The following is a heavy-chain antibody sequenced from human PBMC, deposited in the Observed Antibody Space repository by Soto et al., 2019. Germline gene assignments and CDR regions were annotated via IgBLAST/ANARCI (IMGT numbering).Heavy chain of an antibody. CDR2: IGTAVDT. Sequence: EVQLVESGGGLVQPGGSLRLSCAASGFTFSSYDMHWVRQATGKGLEWVSTIGTAVDTYYPGSVKGRFTISRENAKNSLYLQMNSLRAGDTAVYYCARGVTMVRGVIIDWFDPWGQGTLVTVSS. D-gene: IGHD3-10*01. CDR3: ARGVTMVRGVIIDWFDP. J-gene: IGHJ5*02. V-gene: IGHV3-13*04. CDR1: GFTFSSYD.